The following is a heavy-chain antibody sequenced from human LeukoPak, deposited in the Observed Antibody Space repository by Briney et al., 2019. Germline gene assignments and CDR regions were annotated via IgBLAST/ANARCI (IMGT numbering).Heavy chain of an antibody. Sequence: TQSLTCTGSGGAISGGAYCWSWIRQHPGKGLEWLGFICNSGSTDYNPSLKTRATISVDMSNSQFSLKLRSVTAADTAVYYCARDEAGARFGAYYMDVWGKGTTVTVSS. CDR2: ICNSGST. CDR3: ARDEAGARFGAYYMDV. CDR1: GGAISGGAYC. V-gene: IGHV4-31*03. J-gene: IGHJ6*03. D-gene: IGHD3-10*01.